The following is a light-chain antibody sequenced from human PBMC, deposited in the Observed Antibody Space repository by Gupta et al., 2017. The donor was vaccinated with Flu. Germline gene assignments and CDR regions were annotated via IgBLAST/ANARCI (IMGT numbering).Light chain of an antibody. CDR2: DAS. J-gene: IGKJ4*01. V-gene: IGKV3-11*01. Sequence: PATLSLSPGERATLSCRASQSVSSYLAWYQQKPGQAPRLLIYDASNRATGFPARFSGSGSGTEFTLTISSLEPEDFAVYYCQQRSNCPITFGRGTKVEIK. CDR3: QQRSNCPIT. CDR1: QSVSSY.